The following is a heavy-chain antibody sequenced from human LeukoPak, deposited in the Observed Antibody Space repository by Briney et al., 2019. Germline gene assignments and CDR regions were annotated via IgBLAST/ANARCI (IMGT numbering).Heavy chain of an antibody. V-gene: IGHV3-21*01. J-gene: IGHJ3*02. Sequence: GGSLRLSCAASGFTFSSYSMNWVRQAPGKGLEWVSSISSSSTYIYYADSVKGRFTISRDNAKNSLYLQMNSLRGEDTAVYYCARDQTVRGLGAFDIWGHGTMVTVSS. D-gene: IGHD3-10*01. CDR1: GFTFSSYS. CDR2: ISSSSTYI. CDR3: ARDQTVRGLGAFDI.